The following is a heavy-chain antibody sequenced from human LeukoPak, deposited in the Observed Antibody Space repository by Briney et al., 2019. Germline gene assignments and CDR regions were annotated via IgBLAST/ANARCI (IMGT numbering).Heavy chain of an antibody. Sequence: ASVTVSCTASGYTFSRYGMHWVRQAPGQRLEWMGWINAGNENTKYSQKFQGRVSITRDTSASTAYMELSSLTSEDTAVYYCARDRIAGIDYWGQGTLVTVSS. D-gene: IGHD1-14*01. CDR1: GYTFSRYG. CDR3: ARDRIAGIDY. V-gene: IGHV1-3*01. J-gene: IGHJ4*02. CDR2: INAGNENT.